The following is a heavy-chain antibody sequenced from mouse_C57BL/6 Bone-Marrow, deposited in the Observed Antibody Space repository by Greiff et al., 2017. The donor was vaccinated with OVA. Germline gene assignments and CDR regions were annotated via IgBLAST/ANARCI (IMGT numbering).Heavy chain of an antibody. CDR2: MYPGSGNT. CDR1: GYSFTSYY. Sequence: QVHVKQSGPELVKPGASVKISCKASGYSFTSYYIHWVKQRPGQGLEWIGWMYPGSGNTKYNEKFKGKATLTADTSSSTAYMQLSSLTSEDSAVYYCARNGFDYWGQGTTLTVSS. V-gene: IGHV1-66*01. CDR3: ARNGFDY. J-gene: IGHJ2*01.